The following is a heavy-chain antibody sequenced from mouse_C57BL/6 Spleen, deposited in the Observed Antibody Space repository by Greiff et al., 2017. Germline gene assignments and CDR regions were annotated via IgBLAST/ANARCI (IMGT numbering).Heavy chain of an antibody. CDR1: GFTFSSYG. CDR2: ISSGGSYT. V-gene: IGHV5-6*01. J-gene: IGHJ2*01. D-gene: IGHD1-1*01. CDR3: ARTITTVVAPSYFDY. Sequence: VQLKESGGDLVKPGGSLKLSCAASGFTFSSYGMSWVRQTPDKRLEWVATISSGGSYTYYPDSVKGRFTISRDNAKNTLYLQMSSLKSEDTAMYYCARTITTVVAPSYFDYWGQGTTLTVSS.